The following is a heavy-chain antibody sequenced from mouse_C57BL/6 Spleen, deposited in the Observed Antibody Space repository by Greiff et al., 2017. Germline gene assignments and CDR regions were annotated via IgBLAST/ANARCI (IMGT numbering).Heavy chain of an antibody. CDR3: TRRGNYCSSHWYFDV. CDR1: GYTFTDYE. CDR2: IDPETGGT. J-gene: IGHJ1*03. D-gene: IGHD1-1*01. V-gene: IGHV1-15*01. Sequence: QVQLQQSGAELVRPGASVTLSCKASGYTFTDYEMHWVKQTPVHGLEWIGAIDPETGGTAYNQKFKGKAILTADKSSSTAYMELRSLTSEDSAVYYCTRRGNYCSSHWYFDVWGTGTTVTVSS.